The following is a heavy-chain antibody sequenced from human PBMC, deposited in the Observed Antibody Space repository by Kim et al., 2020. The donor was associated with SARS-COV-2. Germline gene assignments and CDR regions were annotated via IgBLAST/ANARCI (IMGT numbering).Heavy chain of an antibody. CDR3: ARDAQVREEYYFDY. CDR1: GGSISSYY. J-gene: IGHJ4*02. V-gene: IGHV4-59*13. D-gene: IGHD1-1*01. Sequence: SQTLSLTCTVSGGSISSYYWSWIRQPPGKGLEWIGYIYYSGSTNYNPSLKSRVTISVDTSKNQFSLKLSSVTAADTAVYYCARDAQVREEYYFDYWGQGTLVTVSS. CDR2: IYYSGST.